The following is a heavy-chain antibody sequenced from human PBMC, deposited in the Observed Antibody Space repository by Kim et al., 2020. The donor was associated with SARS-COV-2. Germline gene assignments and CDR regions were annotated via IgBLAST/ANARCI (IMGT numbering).Heavy chain of an antibody. CDR3: ARGWSATGIDP. V-gene: IGHV1-3*01. D-gene: IGHD2-15*01. Sequence: KYSQRFQGRVTRTRDTSASTVYMEMSSLTSEDTAIYYCARGWSATGIDPWGQGTLVTVSS. J-gene: IGHJ5*02.